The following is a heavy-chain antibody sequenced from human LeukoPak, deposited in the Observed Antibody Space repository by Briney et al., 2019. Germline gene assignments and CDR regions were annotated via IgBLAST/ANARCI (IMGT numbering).Heavy chain of an antibody. Sequence: GGSLRLSCAASGFTFSSYSMNWVRQAPGKGLEWVSSISSSSSYIYYADSVKGRFTISRDNSKNTLYLQMSSLRAEDTAVYYCANSGLAATPWDYWGQGTLVTVSS. CDR1: GFTFSSYS. CDR3: ANSGLAATPWDY. J-gene: IGHJ4*02. CDR2: ISSSSSYI. V-gene: IGHV3-21*04. D-gene: IGHD2-15*01.